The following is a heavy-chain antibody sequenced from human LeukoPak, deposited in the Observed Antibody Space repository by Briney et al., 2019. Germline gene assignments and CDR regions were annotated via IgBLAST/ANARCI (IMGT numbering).Heavy chain of an antibody. CDR2: INHSGST. D-gene: IGHD3-3*01. CDR1: GGSFSGYY. V-gene: IGHV4-34*01. J-gene: IGHJ6*02. CDR3: ARVYFFGADYGMDV. Sequence: SETLSLTCAVYGGSFSGYYWSWIRQPPGKGLEWIGEINHSGSTNYNPSLKSRVTISVDASKNQFSLKLSSVTAADTAVYYCARVYFFGADYGMDVWGQGTTVTVSS.